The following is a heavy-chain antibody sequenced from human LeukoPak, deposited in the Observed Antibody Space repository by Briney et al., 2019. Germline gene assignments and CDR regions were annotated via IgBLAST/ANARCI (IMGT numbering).Heavy chain of an antibody. J-gene: IGHJ4*02. CDR1: GGSISSSSYY. V-gene: IGHV4-39*07. Sequence: PSETLSLTCTVSGGSISSSSYYWGWIRQPPGKGLEWIGSIYYSGSTYYNPSLKSRVTISVDTSKNQFSLKLSSVTAADTAVYYCARTFRRPLSGSYYVLGYWGQGTLVTVSS. D-gene: IGHD1-26*01. CDR3: ARTFRRPLSGSYYVLGY. CDR2: IYYSGST.